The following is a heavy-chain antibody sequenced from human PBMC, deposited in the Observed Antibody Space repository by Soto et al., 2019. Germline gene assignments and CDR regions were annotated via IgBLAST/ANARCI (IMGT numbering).Heavy chain of an antibody. D-gene: IGHD3-22*01. V-gene: IGHV3-30-3*01. Sequence: PVGSLRLSCAASGFTFSSYAMHWVRQAPGKGLEWVAVISYDGSNKYYADSVKGRFTISRDNSRNTLYLQMNSLRAEDTAVYYCARGPDYYDSSGVFDYWGQGTLVTVS. CDR3: ARGPDYYDSSGVFDY. CDR1: GFTFSSYA. CDR2: ISYDGSNK. J-gene: IGHJ4*02.